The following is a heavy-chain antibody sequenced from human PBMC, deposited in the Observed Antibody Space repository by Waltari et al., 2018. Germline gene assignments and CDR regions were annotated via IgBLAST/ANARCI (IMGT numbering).Heavy chain of an antibody. CDR3: ATNHYGTGKGWFGP. D-gene: IGHD3-10*01. J-gene: IGHJ5*02. CDR2: IYYSGRT. V-gene: IGHV4-31*03. Sequence: QVQLQESGPGLVKASETLSLTCTVSGGSISSGGYYWSWIRQHPGMCLEGIGYIYYSGRTDYNPSLKSRVSISVETSKNQFSLKLSSVTAADTAVYYCATNHYGTGKGWFGPWGQGTPVTVSS. CDR1: GGSISSGGYY.